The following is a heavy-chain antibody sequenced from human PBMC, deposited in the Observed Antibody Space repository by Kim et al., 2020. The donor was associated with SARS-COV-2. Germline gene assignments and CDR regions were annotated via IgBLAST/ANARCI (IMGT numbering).Heavy chain of an antibody. CDR1: GFTVSSNY. CDR2: IYSGGST. CDR3: ARETGSSWRYFDY. Sequence: GSLRLSCAASGFTVSSNYMSWVRQAPGKGLEWVSVIYSGGSTYYADSVKGRFTISRDNSKNTLYLQMNSLRAEDTAVYYCARETGSSWRYFDYWGQGTLVTVSS. D-gene: IGHD6-13*01. J-gene: IGHJ4*02. V-gene: IGHV3-53*01.